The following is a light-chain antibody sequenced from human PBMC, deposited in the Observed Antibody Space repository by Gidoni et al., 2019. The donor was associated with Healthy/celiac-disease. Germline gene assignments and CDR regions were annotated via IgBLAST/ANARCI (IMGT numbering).Light chain of an antibody. V-gene: IGKV1-5*03. J-gene: IGKJ1*01. CDR2: KES. CDR3: QQYNSYSVT. Sequence: DIQMTQSPSTLSASVGDRVTITCRASQSISSCLAWYQQKPGKAPKPLIYKESSLESGVPSRFRGSGSVTEFTLTIISLQPDDFATYYCQQYNSYSVTFGQGTKVEIK. CDR1: QSISSC.